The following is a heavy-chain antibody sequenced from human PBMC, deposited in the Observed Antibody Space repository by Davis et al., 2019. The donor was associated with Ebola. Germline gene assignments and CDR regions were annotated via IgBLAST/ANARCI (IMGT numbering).Heavy chain of an antibody. J-gene: IGHJ2*01. Sequence: GESLKISCVASGFTFTTATMHWVRQAPGKGLEWVALISSDGSREYYADSVEGRFTISKDTSGNTLYLHMNALTAEDTALYYCAKLRSHDYTDSSDDFYLDLWGRGTLVTVSS. D-gene: IGHD3-16*01. CDR3: AKLRSHDYTDSSDDFYLDL. V-gene: IGHV3-30*18. CDR1: GFTFTTAT. CDR2: ISSDGSRE.